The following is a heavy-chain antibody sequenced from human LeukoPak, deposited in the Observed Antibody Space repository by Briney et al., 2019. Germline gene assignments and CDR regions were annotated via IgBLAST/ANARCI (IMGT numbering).Heavy chain of an antibody. CDR3: AKDMWRRDGYNPLGIFDY. CDR2: ISGSGDST. Sequence: GGSLRLSCAAAGITFSSYALSWVRQAPGKGLEWVSAISGSGDSTYYADSVKGRFTISRDNFKNTVSLQMNSLGAEDTAVYYCAKDMWRRDGYNPLGIFDYWGQGTLVTVS. V-gene: IGHV3-23*01. D-gene: IGHD5-24*01. CDR1: GITFSSYA. J-gene: IGHJ4*02.